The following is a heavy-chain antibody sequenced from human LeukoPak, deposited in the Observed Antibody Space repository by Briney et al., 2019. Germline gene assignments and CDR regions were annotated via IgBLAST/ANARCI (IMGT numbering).Heavy chain of an antibody. V-gene: IGHV3-64*01. Sequence: GGSLRLSCAASGFTFSSYAMHWVRQAPGKGLEYVSAISSNGGSTYYANSVKGRFTISRDNFKNTLYLQMGSLRAEDMAVYYCARLDCSSTSCYHYFDYWGQGTLVTVSS. CDR1: GFTFSSYA. D-gene: IGHD2-2*01. CDR2: ISSNGGST. CDR3: ARLDCSSTSCYHYFDY. J-gene: IGHJ4*02.